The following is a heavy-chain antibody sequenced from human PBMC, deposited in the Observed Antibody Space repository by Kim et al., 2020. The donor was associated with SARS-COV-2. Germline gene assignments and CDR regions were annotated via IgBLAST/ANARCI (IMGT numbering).Heavy chain of an antibody. Sequence: GGSLRLSCAASGFTFSSYAMSWVRQAPGKGLEWVSAISGSGGSTYYADSVKGRFTISRDNSKNTLYLQMNSLRAEDTAVYYCAKVVVEITMVRGVIGRYYYGMDVWGQGTTVTVSS. CDR3: AKVVVEITMVRGVIGRYYYGMDV. CDR2: ISGSGGST. CDR1: GFTFSSYA. V-gene: IGHV3-23*01. D-gene: IGHD3-10*01. J-gene: IGHJ6*02.